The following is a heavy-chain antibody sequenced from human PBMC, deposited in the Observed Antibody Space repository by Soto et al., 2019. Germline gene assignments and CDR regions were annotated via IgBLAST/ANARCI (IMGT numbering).Heavy chain of an antibody. J-gene: IGHJ3*02. Sequence: QVQLQESGPGLVKPSDTLSHTCAVSGYSISSSNWWGWIRQPPGKGLEWIGYIYYSGSTYYNPSLMGRVAMSVYTSSNRFSQTLSSVTVVDTAVYYCAMKNCVLDAFDILGQGTMVTVSS. CDR2: IYYSGST. CDR1: GYSISSSNW. V-gene: IGHV4-28*01. D-gene: IGHD1-1*01. CDR3: AMKNCVLDAFDI.